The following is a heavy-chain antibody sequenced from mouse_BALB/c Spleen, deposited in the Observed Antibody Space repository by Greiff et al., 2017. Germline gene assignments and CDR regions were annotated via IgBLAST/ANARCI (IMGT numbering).Heavy chain of an antibody. V-gene: IGHV3-6*02. D-gene: IGHD2-3*01. CDR3: AREGWLLRSYFDY. Sequence: EVKLQESGPGLVKPSQSLSLTCSVTGYSITSGYYWNWIRQFPGNKLEWMGYISYDGSNNYNPSLKNRISITRDTSKNQLFLKLNSVTTEDTATYYCAREGWLLRSYFDYWGQGTTLTVSS. CDR1: GYSITSGYY. J-gene: IGHJ2*01. CDR2: ISYDGSN.